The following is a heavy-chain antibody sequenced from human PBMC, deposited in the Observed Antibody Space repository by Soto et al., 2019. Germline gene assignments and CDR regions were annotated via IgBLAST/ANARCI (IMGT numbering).Heavy chain of an antibody. J-gene: IGHJ4*02. CDR1: GFTFSSYA. CDR2: ISYDGSNK. CDR3: ARDLRHSYGYLEVDDY. V-gene: IGHV3-30-3*01. Sequence: QVQLVESGGGVVQPGRSLRLSCAASGFTFSSYAMHWVRQAPGKGLEWVAVISYDGSNKYYADSVKGRFTISRDNSKHPLYLQMNSLRAEDTAVYYCARDLRHSYGYLEVDDYWGQGTLVTVSS. D-gene: IGHD5-18*01.